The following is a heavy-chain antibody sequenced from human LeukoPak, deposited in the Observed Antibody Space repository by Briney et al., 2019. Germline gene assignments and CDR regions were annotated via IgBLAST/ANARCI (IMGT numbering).Heavy chain of an antibody. J-gene: IGHJ4*02. D-gene: IGHD3-22*01. V-gene: IGHV3-48*03. CDR1: GFTFSSYE. Sequence: DPGGSLRLSCAASGFTFSSYEMNWVRQAPGKGLEWVSYISSSGSTIYYADSVKGRFTISRDNAKNSLYLQMNSLRAEDTAVYYCARGPAYYYDSSGYYPTATFDYWGQGTLVTVSS. CDR3: ARGPAYYYDSSGYYPTATFDY. CDR2: ISSSGSTI.